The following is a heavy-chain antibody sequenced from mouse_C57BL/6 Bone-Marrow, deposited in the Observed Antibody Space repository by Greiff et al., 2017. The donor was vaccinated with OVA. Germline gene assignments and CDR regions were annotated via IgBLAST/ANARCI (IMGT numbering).Heavy chain of an antibody. CDR3: ARTVYYDYDGVFYYAMDY. CDR1: GFSLTSYG. CDR2: IWSGGST. Sequence: VMLVESGPGLVQPSQSLSITCTVSGFSLTSYGVHWVRQSPGKGLEWLGVIWSGGSTDYNAAFISRLSISKDNYKSHVFFTRTSQQADDTAIYYCARTVYYDYDGVFYYAMDYWGQGTTVTVSS. D-gene: IGHD2-4*01. V-gene: IGHV2-2*01. J-gene: IGHJ4*01.